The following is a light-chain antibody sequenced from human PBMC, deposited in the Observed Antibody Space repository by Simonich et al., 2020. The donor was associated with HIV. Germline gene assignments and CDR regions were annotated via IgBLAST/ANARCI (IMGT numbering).Light chain of an antibody. V-gene: IGLV3-1*01. CDR2: QDS. CDR1: NWGDNY. J-gene: IGLJ2*01. CDR3: QAWDSSTVV. Sequence: SYELTQPPSVSVSPGQTASITCSGDNWGDNYACCYQQKPGTSPVLVIYQDSKRPSGIPERFSGSNSGNTATLTISGTQAMDEADYYCQAWDSSTVVFGGGTNLTVL.